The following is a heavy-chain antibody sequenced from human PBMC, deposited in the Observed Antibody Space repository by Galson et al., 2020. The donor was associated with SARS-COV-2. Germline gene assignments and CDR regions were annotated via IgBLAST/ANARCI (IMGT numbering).Heavy chain of an antibody. CDR1: GFTFSSYW. D-gene: IGHD6-13*01. CDR3: ARDSSIAAAGNSFYYYGMDV. J-gene: IGHJ6*02. CDR2: IKQDGSEK. V-gene: IGHV3-7*01. Sequence: GESLKISCAASGFTFSSYWMSWVRQAPGKGLEWVANIKQDGSEKYYVDSVKGRFTISRDNAKNSLYLQMNSLRAEDTAVYYCARDSSIAAAGNSFYYYGMDVWGQGTTVTVSS.